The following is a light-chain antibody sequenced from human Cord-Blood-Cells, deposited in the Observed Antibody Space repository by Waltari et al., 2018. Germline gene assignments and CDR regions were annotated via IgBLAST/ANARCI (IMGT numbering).Light chain of an antibody. CDR1: KLGDKY. CDR2: QDR. CDR3: QACDSSTGV. Sequence: SYELTQPPSVSVSPGQTASITCPGDKLGDKYACWYQQKPGQSPVLVIYQDRKRPSGMAERSDASDSRNGAKLTIRAAQAMDETDYYCQACDSSTGVFGGGTKLTVL. V-gene: IGLV3-1*01. J-gene: IGLJ2*01.